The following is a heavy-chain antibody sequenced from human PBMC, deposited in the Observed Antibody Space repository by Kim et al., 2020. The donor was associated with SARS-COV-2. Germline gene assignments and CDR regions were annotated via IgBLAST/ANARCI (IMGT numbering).Heavy chain of an antibody. Sequence: ASVKVSCKASGYTFSAYYMHWVRQAPGQGLEWMGRINLNNGDTNYQQKFQGRVTMTRDTSISTAYMELSRVRSDDTAVYYCAREEIGAATEVGDYWGQGTLVTVSS. J-gene: IGHJ4*02. CDR1: GYTFSAYY. D-gene: IGHD6-13*01. CDR3: AREEIGAATEVGDY. CDR2: INLNNGDT. V-gene: IGHV1-2*06.